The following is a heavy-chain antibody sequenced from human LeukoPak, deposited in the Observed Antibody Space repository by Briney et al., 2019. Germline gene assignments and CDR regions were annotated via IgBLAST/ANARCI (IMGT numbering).Heavy chain of an antibody. Sequence: SETPSLTCTVSDGSISSYYWSWIRQPPGKGLEWIGYIYNSGSTNYNASLKSRVTISVDTSKNQFSLKLSSVTAADTAVYYCARVEVRPMVRGVIDYWGQGTLVTVSP. CDR2: IYNSGST. CDR3: ARVEVRPMVRGVIDY. V-gene: IGHV4-59*01. CDR1: DGSISSYY. J-gene: IGHJ4*02. D-gene: IGHD3-10*01.